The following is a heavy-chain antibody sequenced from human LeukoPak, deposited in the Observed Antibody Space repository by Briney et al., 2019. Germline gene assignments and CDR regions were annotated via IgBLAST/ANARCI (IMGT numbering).Heavy chain of an antibody. Sequence: GGSLRLSCAASGFTFDDYAMHWVRQAPGKGLEWVSGISWNSGSIGYADSVKGRFTISRDNAKNSLYLQMNSLRAEDTALYYCAKSMTPYDSSGNDAFDIWGQGTMVTVSS. D-gene: IGHD3-22*01. CDR2: ISWNSGSI. V-gene: IGHV3-9*01. CDR1: GFTFDDYA. J-gene: IGHJ3*02. CDR3: AKSMTPYDSSGNDAFDI.